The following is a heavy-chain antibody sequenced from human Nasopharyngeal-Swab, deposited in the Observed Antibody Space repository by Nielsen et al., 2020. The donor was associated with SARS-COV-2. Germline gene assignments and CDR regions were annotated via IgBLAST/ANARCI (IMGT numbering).Heavy chain of an antibody. Sequence: GESLKISCAASGFTFSSYGMHWVRQAPGKGLEWVAVISYDGSNKYYADSVKGRFTISRDNSKNTLYLQMNGLRAEDTAVYYCAATLIFDWLPIDYWGQGTLVTVSS. CDR3: AATLIFDWLPIDY. J-gene: IGHJ4*02. CDR1: GFTFSSYG. V-gene: IGHV3-30*03. D-gene: IGHD3-9*01. CDR2: ISYDGSNK.